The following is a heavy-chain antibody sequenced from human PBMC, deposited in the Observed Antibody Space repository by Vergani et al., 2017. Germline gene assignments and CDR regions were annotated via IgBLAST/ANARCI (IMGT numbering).Heavy chain of an antibody. CDR2: ISGSGGST. CDR1: GFTFSSYA. Sequence: EVQLLESGGGLVQPGGSLRLSCAASGFTFSSYAMSWVRQAPGKGLEWVSAISGSGGSTYYADSVKGRFTLSRDNAKNTLYLQMNSLRAEDTAVYYCAKEERTIFGVVIIPHDAFDIWGQGTMVTVSS. CDR3: AKEERTIFGVVIIPHDAFDI. J-gene: IGHJ3*02. D-gene: IGHD3-3*01. V-gene: IGHV3-23*01.